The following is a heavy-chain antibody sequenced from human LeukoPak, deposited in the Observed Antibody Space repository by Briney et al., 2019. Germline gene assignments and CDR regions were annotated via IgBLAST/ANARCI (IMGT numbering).Heavy chain of an antibody. D-gene: IGHD1-26*01. CDR3: AREGGSYAYYFDH. CDR2: IIPIFGTA. CDR1: GGTFSSYA. V-gene: IGHV1-69*13. J-gene: IGHJ4*02. Sequence: SVKVSCKASGGTFSSYAISWVRQAPGQGLEWMGGIIPIFGTANYAQKFQGRVTITADESTSTAYMELSSLRSEDTAVYYCAREGGSYAYYFDHWGQRTLVTVSS.